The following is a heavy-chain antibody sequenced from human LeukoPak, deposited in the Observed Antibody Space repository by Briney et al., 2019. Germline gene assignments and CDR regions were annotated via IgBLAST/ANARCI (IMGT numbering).Heavy chain of an antibody. CDR2: IGSSSTTI. D-gene: IGHD6-25*01. J-gene: IGHJ6*03. V-gene: IGHV3-48*01. CDR1: GFTFSSYT. Sequence: GGSLRLSCAASGFTFSSYTMNWVRQPPGKGLEGVSNIGSSSTTIYYADSVKGRFTISRDNAKNSLYLQMNSLRADDTAVYYCARFAAGGSYYYYMDVWGKGTTVTVSS. CDR3: ARFAAGGSYYYYMDV.